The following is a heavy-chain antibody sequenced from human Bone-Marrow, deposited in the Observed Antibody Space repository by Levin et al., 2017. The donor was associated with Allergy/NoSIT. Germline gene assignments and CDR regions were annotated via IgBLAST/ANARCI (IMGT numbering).Heavy chain of an antibody. Sequence: ASVKVSCKASGYTFTRYDINWVRQAIGQGLEWMGWMNPNSGNTGYAPKFQGRVTMTRNTSPGTAFMELPSLRSEDTAVYYCTRGAFDSNYHFYMDVWGKGTTVTVSS. CDR1: GYTFTRYD. CDR3: TRGAFDSNYHFYMDV. V-gene: IGHV1-8*01. D-gene: IGHD4-11*01. J-gene: IGHJ6*03. CDR2: MNPNSGNT.